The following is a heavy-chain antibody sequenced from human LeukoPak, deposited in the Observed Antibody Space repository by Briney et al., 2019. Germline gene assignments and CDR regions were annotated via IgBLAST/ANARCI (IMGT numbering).Heavy chain of an antibody. CDR2: IKSKTDGGTT. J-gene: IGHJ4*02. V-gene: IGHV3-15*01. D-gene: IGHD3-16*02. Sequence: GGSLRLSCAASGFTFSNAWMSWVRQAPGKGLEWVGRIKSKTDGGTTDYAAPVKGRFTISRDDSKNTLYLQMNSLKTEDTAVYYCTTDYDYAWGSYRFDYWGQGTLVTVSS. CDR1: GFTFSNAW. CDR3: TTDYDYAWGSYRFDY.